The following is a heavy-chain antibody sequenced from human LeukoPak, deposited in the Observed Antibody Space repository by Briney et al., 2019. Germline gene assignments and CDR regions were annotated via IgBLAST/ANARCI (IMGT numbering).Heavy chain of an antibody. V-gene: IGHV4-34*01. D-gene: IGHD2-15*01. CDR2: INHSGST. J-gene: IGHJ3*02. CDR3: ASRGYCSGGSCYSGMARNAFDI. CDR1: GGSFSGYY. Sequence: SETLSLTCAVYGGSFSGYYWSWIRQPPGKGLEWIGEINHSGSTNYNPSLKGRVTISVDTSKNQFSLKLSSVTAADTAVYYCASRGYCSGGSCYSGMARNAFDIWGQGTMVTVSS.